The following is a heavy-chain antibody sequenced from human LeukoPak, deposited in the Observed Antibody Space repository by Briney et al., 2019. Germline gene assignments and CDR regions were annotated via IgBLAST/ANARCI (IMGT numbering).Heavy chain of an antibody. CDR1: GFSLSTSGVG. J-gene: IGHJ4*02. Sequence: SGPTLVKPTQTLTLTCTFSGFSLSTSGVGVGWIRQPPGKALEWLAPIYWNDDKRYSPSLKSRLTITKDTSKNQVVLTMTNMDPVDTATYYCATITMVRGDRHQMPRTLVLSGDLEFDYWGQGTLVTVSS. CDR3: ATITMVRGDRHQMPRTLVLSGDLEFDY. D-gene: IGHD3-10*01. CDR2: IYWNDDK. V-gene: IGHV2-5*01.